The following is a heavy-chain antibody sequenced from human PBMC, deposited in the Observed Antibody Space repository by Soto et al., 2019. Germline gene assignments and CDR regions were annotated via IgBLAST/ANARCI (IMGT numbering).Heavy chain of an antibody. CDR1: GGSISSGGYY. J-gene: IGHJ6*02. Sequence: QVQLQESGPGLVKPSQTLSLTCTVSGGSISSGGYYWSWIRQHPGKGLEWIGYIYYSGSTYYNPSLKSRVTISVDTSKNPFSLKLSSVTAADTAVHYCASCRVYGSGRHYYYYGMDVWGQGTTVTVSS. V-gene: IGHV4-31*03. CDR2: IYYSGST. D-gene: IGHD3-10*01. CDR3: ASCRVYGSGRHYYYYGMDV.